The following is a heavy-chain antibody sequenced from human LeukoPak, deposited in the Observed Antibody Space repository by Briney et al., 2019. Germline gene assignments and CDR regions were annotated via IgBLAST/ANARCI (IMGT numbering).Heavy chain of an antibody. J-gene: IGHJ4*02. Sequence: PSETLSLTCAVSGYSISSGYYWGWIRQPPGKGLEWIGSIYHSGSTYYNPSLKSRVTISVDTSKNQFSLKLSSVTAADTAVYYCARPAYDFWSGYPPYFDYWGQGTLVTVSS. CDR2: IYHSGST. V-gene: IGHV4-38-2*01. D-gene: IGHD3-3*01. CDR3: ARPAYDFWSGYPPYFDY. CDR1: GYSISSGYY.